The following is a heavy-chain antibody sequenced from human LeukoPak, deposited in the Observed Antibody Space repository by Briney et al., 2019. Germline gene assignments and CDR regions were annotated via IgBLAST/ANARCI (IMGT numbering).Heavy chain of an antibody. V-gene: IGHV3-9*01. CDR2: ISWNSGSI. J-gene: IGHJ4*02. CDR1: GFTFDDYA. CDR3: ALSGATMIDLKEFDY. Sequence: PGGSLRLSCAASGFTFDDYAMHWVRQAPGKGLEWVSGISWNSGSIGYADSVKGRFTISRDNAKNSLYLQMNSLRAEDTALYYCALSGATMIDLKEFDYWGQGTLVTVSS. D-gene: IGHD3-22*01.